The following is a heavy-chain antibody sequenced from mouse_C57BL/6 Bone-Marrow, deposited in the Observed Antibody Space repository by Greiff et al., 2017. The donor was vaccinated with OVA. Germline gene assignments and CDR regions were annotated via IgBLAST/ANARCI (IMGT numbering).Heavy chain of an antibody. CDR3: ARRAVVSHFDY. J-gene: IGHJ2*01. V-gene: IGHV1-54*01. D-gene: IGHD1-1*01. CDR1: GYAFTNYL. CDR2: INPGSGGT. Sequence: VQLQQSGAELVRPGNSVKVSCKASGYAFTNYLLEWVTQRPGRGLEWIGVINPGSGGTNYNEKFKGKATLTADKSYSTAYMQLSILTSEYSAVYFCARRAVVSHFDYWGQGTTLTVSS.